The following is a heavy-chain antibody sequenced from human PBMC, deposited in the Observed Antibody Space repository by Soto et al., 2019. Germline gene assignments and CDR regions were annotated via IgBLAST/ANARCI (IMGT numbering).Heavy chain of an antibody. CDR3: AKPRDIAVAGYIDY. Sequence: EVQLLESGGGLVQPGGSLRLSCAASGFTFSNYAMSWVRQAPGKGLEWVSAISGSGGSTYYADSVKGRFTISRDNSKNTLYLQMNSLRAEDTAVYYCAKPRDIAVAGYIDYWGQGTLVTVSS. CDR2: ISGSGGST. D-gene: IGHD6-19*01. V-gene: IGHV3-23*01. J-gene: IGHJ4*02. CDR1: GFTFSNYA.